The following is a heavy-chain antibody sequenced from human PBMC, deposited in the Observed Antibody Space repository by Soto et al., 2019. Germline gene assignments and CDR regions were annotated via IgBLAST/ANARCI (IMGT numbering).Heavy chain of an antibody. CDR1: GDTFSSYA. Sequence: SVKVSCKASGDTFSSYAISWVRQAPGKGLEWMGKIIPTFGRTNYAQKFQGRLTISADDSTSTAYMELTSLESGDTAVYYCARDPLSSFAMDVWGQGTTVTVSS. J-gene: IGHJ6*02. V-gene: IGHV1-69*13. CDR3: ARDPLSSFAMDV. D-gene: IGHD3-10*02. CDR2: IIPTFGRT.